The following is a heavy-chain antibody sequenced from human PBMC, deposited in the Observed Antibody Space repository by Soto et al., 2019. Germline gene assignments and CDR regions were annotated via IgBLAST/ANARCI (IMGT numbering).Heavy chain of an antibody. CDR1: GFTFRNAW. Sequence: GGSLRLSCAASGFTFRNAWMNWVRQVPGKGLEWVGRIKSKTDGGTTDYAAPVKDRIIISRDDSKNTLFLQMNSLKTEDTAVYYCTTDLRPGRFLEWFHGRDYWGQGTLVTVSS. V-gene: IGHV3-15*07. CDR3: TTDLRPGRFLEWFHGRDY. J-gene: IGHJ4*02. CDR2: IKSKTDGGTT. D-gene: IGHD3-3*01.